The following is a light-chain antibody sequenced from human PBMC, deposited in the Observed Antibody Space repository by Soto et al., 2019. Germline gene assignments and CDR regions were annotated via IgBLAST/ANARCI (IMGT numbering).Light chain of an antibody. Sequence: QSVLTQPRSVSGSPGQSVTISCTGTSSDVGGYNYVSWYQQHPGKAPKLMIYDVGKRPSGVPDRFSGSKSGNTASLTISGIPDEDEADYECGSYAGRYPLIFGTRTKVTVL. CDR1: SSDVGGYNY. CDR2: DVG. V-gene: IGLV2-11*01. J-gene: IGLJ1*01. CDR3: GSYAGRYPLI.